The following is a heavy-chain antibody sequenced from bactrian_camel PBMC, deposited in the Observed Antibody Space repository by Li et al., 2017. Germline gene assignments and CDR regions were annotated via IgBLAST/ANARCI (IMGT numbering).Heavy chain of an antibody. D-gene: IGHD3*01. V-gene: IGHV3S26*01. CDR3: AAARGSYCYSRLLLRDFED. Sequence: HVQLVESGGGSVQAGGSLRLSCAKSGYRYSRDCMAWFRQGSGKEPERVADIDSDGRTSYSNSVKGRFTISKDSAGNILYLQMNSLKPEDTAMYYCAAARGSYCYSRLLLRDFEDWGQGTQVTVS. J-gene: IGHJ4*01. CDR2: IDSDGRT. CDR1: GYRYSRDC.